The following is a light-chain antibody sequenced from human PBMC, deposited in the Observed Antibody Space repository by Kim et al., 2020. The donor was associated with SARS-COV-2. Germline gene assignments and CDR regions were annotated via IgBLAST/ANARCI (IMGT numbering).Light chain of an antibody. V-gene: IGLV7-46*01. Sequence: PGGTVTLTCGCSAGAGTNGHYSYWFQQKPGQAPKTLIYHTNNKLSWTPARFSGSLLGGKAALTLSGAQPEDEAEYYCLLSYGGSRVFGGGTQLTVL. CDR2: HTN. CDR3: LLSYGGSRV. CDR1: AGAGTNGHY. J-gene: IGLJ2*01.